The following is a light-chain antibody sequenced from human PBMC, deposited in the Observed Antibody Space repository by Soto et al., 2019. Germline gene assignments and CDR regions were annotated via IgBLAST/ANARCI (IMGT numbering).Light chain of an antibody. J-gene: IGKJ5*01. V-gene: IGKV1-33*01. CDR3: QQYENLPT. Sequence: DIPMTPSPSSPSAFVGDRVTLTCQASQNINNYLNWYQQKPGRAPKLLIYGASNLEAGVPSRFRGSGSGTDFTFTISRLQPEDIATYYCQQYENLPTFGQGTRLEIK. CDR1: QNINNY. CDR2: GAS.